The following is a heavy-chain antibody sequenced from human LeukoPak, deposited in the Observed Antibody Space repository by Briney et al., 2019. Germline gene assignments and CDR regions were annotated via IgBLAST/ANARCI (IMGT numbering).Heavy chain of an antibody. CDR1: GFTFSSNA. CDR3: AKRQFDY. Sequence: PGGSLRLSCAASGFTFSSNAMSWVRQAPGKGLEWISTFLGSGGDTLYADSVRGRFTISRDNSKNTLYLQMNSLRAEDTAVYYCAKRQFDYWGQGTLVTVSS. J-gene: IGHJ4*02. CDR2: FLGSGGDT. V-gene: IGHV3-23*01.